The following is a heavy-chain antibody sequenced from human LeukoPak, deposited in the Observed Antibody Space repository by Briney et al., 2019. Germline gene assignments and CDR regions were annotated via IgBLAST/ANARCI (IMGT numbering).Heavy chain of an antibody. V-gene: IGHV3-66*01. D-gene: IGHD1-1*01. CDR2: IYSGGTT. CDR1: GFTVSSNY. CDR3: ARTTTFAPYFDY. Sequence: PGGSLRLSCAASGFTVSSNYMSWVRQAPGKGLEWVSVIYSGGTTYYADSVKGRFTISRDNSKNTLYLQMNSLRAEDTAVYYCARTTTFAPYFDYWGQGTLVTVSS. J-gene: IGHJ4*02.